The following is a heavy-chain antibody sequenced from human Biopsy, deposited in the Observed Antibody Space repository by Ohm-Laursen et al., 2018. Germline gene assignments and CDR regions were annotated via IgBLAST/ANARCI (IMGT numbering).Heavy chain of an antibody. D-gene: IGHD3-3*01. CDR1: AYPLGDQK. J-gene: IGHJ5*01. CDR2: IDPKSGGT. CDR3: ARELGDFWGGRQFDF. Sequence: SVKGSCKASAYPLGDQKIHWVRQAPGPEHEWMGWIDPKSGGTNYAQKFQGRITMTRDTSISTTYMELRRLTSDDTAVFYCARELGDFWGGRQFDFWGQGTLVTVSS. V-gene: IGHV1-2*02.